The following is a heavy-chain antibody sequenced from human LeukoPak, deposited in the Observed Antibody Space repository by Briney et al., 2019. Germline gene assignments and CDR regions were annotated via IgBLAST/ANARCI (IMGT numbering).Heavy chain of an antibody. CDR1: GYRFTNYW. J-gene: IGHJ4*02. Sequence: GESLKISCKGSGYRFTNYWIGWVRQMPGRGLEWMGLIYPDDSDTRYSPSFQGQVTISADKSISTAYLQWSSLKASDTAMYYCAIGGDSTTSCYRCFDYWGQGTLVTVSS. CDR3: AIGGDSTTSCYRCFDY. V-gene: IGHV5-51*01. CDR2: IYPDDSDT. D-gene: IGHD2-2*02.